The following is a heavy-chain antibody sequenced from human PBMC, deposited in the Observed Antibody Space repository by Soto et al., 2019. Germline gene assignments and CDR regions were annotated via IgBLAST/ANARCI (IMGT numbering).Heavy chain of an antibody. CDR3: VGEVGFQLIY. D-gene: IGHD2-2*01. V-gene: IGHV3-48*01. CDR2: ITSSSVT. CDR1: GFTFSTHS. J-gene: IGHJ4*02. Sequence: GGPLRLSCAASGFTFSTHSMNWVRQAPGKGLEWISYITSSSVTMYADSVKGRFTISRDNAKNSLYLQMSSLRVEDTAVYFCVGEVGFQLIYWGQGTLVTVS.